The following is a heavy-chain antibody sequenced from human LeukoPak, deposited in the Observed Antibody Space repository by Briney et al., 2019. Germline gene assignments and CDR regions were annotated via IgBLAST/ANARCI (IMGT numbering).Heavy chain of an antibody. J-gene: IGHJ4*02. Sequence: GASVKVSCKVSGYTFTENYIHWVRQAPGQGLEWMGLINPHTGAANYSQKFQGRVTMTRDTSISTAYMYLTRLRFDDTAVYYCARGKSGYSPWGQGTPVTVSS. CDR3: ARGKSGYSP. D-gene: IGHD3-3*01. V-gene: IGHV1-2*02. CDR2: INPHTGAA. CDR1: GYTFTENY.